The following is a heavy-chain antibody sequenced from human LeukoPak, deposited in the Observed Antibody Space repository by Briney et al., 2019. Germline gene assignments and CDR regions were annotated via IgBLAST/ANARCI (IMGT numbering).Heavy chain of an antibody. D-gene: IGHD3-16*01. Sequence: SVKVSCKASGNSISNYAVSWVRQAPGQGFEWMGGIIPIFGTADYAQKFQVRVTITADQSTSTTYMALSSLKSEDTATYYCTTRACHAGGCSSSFYYYYGLHFWGQGTTVSVSS. V-gene: IGHV1-69*13. CDR1: GNSISNYA. CDR2: IIPIFGTA. J-gene: IGHJ6*02. CDR3: TTRACHAGGCSSSFYYYYGLHF.